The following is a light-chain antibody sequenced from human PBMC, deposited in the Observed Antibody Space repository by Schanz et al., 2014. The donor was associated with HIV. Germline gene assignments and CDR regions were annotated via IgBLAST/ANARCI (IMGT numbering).Light chain of an antibody. J-gene: IGKJ2*01. CDR1: QSVLYNSHNKNY. CDR3: QQYGSSPMYP. Sequence: DIVMTQSPDSLAVSLGERATINCKSSQSVLYNSHNKNYLAWYQQKPGQAPRLFIYGASSRATGIPDRFSGSASGTDFTLTISRLEPEDFAVYYCQQYGSSPMYPFGPGTKRQIK. CDR2: GAS. V-gene: IGKV4-1*01.